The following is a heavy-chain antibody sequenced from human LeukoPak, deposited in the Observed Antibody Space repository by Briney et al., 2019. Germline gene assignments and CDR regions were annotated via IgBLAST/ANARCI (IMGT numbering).Heavy chain of an antibody. Sequence: RASETLSLTCAVYGGSFSGYYWSWIRQPPGKGLEWIGEINHSGSTNYNPSLKSRVTISVDTSKNQFSLKLSSVTAADTAVYYCARGRSNGQQLRAAWRNWGQGTLVTVSS. V-gene: IGHV4-34*01. J-gene: IGHJ4*02. CDR1: GGSFSGYY. D-gene: IGHD6-13*01. CDR2: INHSGST. CDR3: ARGRSNGQQLRAAWRN.